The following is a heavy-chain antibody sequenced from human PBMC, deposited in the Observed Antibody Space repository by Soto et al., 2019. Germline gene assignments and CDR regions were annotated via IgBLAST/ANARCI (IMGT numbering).Heavy chain of an antibody. D-gene: IGHD3-16*01. CDR1: GGTFSSYA. CDR2: IIPIFGTA. CDR3: ARGGVATPGEYY. V-gene: IGHV1-69*13. J-gene: IGHJ4*02. Sequence: SVKVSCKASGGTFSSYAISWVRQAPGQGLEWMGGIIPIFGTANYAQKFQGRVTITADESTSTAYMELSSLRSEDTAVYYCARGGVATPGEYYWGQGTLVTVSS.